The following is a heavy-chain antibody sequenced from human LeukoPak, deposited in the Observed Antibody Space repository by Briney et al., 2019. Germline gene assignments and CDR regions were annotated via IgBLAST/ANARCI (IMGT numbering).Heavy chain of an antibody. Sequence: GGSLRLSCAASGFTFSSYCMHWVRQAPGKGLEWVAVIWYDGSNKYYADSVKGRFTISRDNSKNTLYLQMNSLRAEDTAVYYCARDSWCPADDYCYGMDVWGQGTTVTVSS. CDR1: GFTFSSYC. D-gene: IGHD2-8*01. V-gene: IGHV3-33*01. CDR3: ARDSWCPADDYCYGMDV. J-gene: IGHJ6*02. CDR2: IWYDGSNK.